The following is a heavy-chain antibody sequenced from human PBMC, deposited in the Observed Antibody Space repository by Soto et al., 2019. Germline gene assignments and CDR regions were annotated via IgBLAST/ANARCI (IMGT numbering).Heavy chain of an antibody. V-gene: IGHV3-23*01. CDR2: ISDGGDLT. Sequence: LRLSCTGSGFAFSSHPMSWVRQAPERGLEWVSGISDGGDLTYNADSVRGRFTISRDNSKNTLFLQMNSLRVEDTAVYYCARRAFGSSRSFDVWGQGTMVTVSS. D-gene: IGHD6-6*01. J-gene: IGHJ3*01. CDR3: ARRAFGSSRSFDV. CDR1: GFAFSSHP.